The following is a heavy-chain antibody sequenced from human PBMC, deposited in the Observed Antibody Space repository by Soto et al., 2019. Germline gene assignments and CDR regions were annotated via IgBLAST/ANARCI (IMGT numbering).Heavy chain of an antibody. J-gene: IGHJ5*02. CDR2: ISYDGSNK. V-gene: IGHV3-30-3*01. CDR3: ARDPTADGTPLSWFDP. Sequence: PCGSLGICCAASGLSFNSSAMPGFLQEQGKGLEWVAVISYDGSNKYYADSVKGRFTISRDNSKNTLYLQMNSLRAEDTAVYYCARDPTADGTPLSWFDPWGQGTLVTVSS. CDR1: GLSFNSSA. D-gene: IGHD3-16*01.